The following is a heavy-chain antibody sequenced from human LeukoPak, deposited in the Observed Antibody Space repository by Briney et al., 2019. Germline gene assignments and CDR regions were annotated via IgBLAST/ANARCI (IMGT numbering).Heavy chain of an antibody. CDR3: ARDCSSTSCYRGGFDP. CDR2: IKQDGSEK. V-gene: IGHV3-7*01. CDR1: GFTFSSYW. D-gene: IGHD2-2*01. Sequence: PGGSLRLSCAASGFTFSSYWMSWVRQAPGKGLEWVANIKQDGSEKYYVDSVKGRFTISRDNAKNSLYLQMNRLRAEDTAVYYCARDCSSTSCYRGGFDPWGQGTLVTVSS. J-gene: IGHJ5*02.